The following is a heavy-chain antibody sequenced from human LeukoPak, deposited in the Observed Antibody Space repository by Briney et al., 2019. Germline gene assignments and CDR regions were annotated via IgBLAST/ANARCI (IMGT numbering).Heavy chain of an antibody. J-gene: IGHJ3*02. D-gene: IGHD3-22*01. Sequence: GASVKVSCKASGYMFISYGISWVRQAPGQGLEWMGWINPNIGATNYAQKFQGRVTMTRDTSITTAYMELSRLRSDDTAMYYCSRDGDYYDTSTDAFDIWGQGTMVTVSS. CDR3: SRDGDYYDTSTDAFDI. CDR2: INPNIGAT. CDR1: GYMFISYG. V-gene: IGHV1-2*02.